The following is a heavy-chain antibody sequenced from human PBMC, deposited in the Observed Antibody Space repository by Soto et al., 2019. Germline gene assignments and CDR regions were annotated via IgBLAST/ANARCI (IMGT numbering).Heavy chain of an antibody. D-gene: IGHD2-21*02. CDR1: GASFSGYY. Sequence: SETLSLTGAVYGASFSGYYWSWIRQPPGKGLGWIGEINHSGSTNYNPSLKSRVTISVDTSKNQFSLKLSSVTAADTAVYYCARARHIVVVTALYYYYYGMDVWGQGTTVTVSS. CDR2: INHSGST. CDR3: ARARHIVVVTALYYYYYGMDV. J-gene: IGHJ6*02. V-gene: IGHV4-34*01.